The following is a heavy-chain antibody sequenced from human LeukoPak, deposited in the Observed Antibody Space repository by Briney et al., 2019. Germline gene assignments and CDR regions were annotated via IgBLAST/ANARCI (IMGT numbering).Heavy chain of an antibody. CDR3: ARAGGYCSSTSCQASFDY. CDR2: IIPILGIA. V-gene: IGHV1-69*04. J-gene: IGHJ4*02. Sequence: SVKVSCKASEGTFSSYAISWVRQAPGQGLEWMGRIIPILGIANYAQKFQGRVTITADKSTSTAYMELSSLRSEDTAVYYCARAGGYCSSTSCQASFDYWGQGTLVTVSS. D-gene: IGHD2-2*01. CDR1: EGTFSSYA.